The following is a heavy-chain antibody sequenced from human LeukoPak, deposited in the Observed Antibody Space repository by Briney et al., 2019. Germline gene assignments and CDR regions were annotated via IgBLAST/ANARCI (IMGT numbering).Heavy chain of an antibody. D-gene: IGHD6-13*01. CDR2: IYPGDSDT. V-gene: IGHV5-51*01. CDR1: GYSFTKNYW. Sequence: GESLKISCKGSGYSFTKNYWFGWVRQMPGKGLELMGIIYPGDSDTRCSPSFQGQVTISADESISTAYLQWSSLKASDTAMYYCARFMARIAAAGASDYWGQGTLVTVSS. CDR3: ARFMARIAAAGASDY. J-gene: IGHJ4*02.